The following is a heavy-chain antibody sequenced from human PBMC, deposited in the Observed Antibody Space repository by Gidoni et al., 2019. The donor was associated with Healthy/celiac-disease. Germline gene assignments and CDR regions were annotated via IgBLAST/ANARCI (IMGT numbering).Heavy chain of an antibody. CDR2: INPNSGGT. CDR1: GYTFTGSY. CDR3: ARGGRIAAAGTREEGFDP. D-gene: IGHD6-13*01. V-gene: IGHV1-2*02. J-gene: IGHJ5*02. Sequence: QVQLVQSGAEVKKPGASVKVSCKASGYTFTGSYLHWVRQAPGQGLEWMGWINPNSGGTNYAQKFQGRVTMTRDTSISTAYMELSRLRSDDTAVYYCARGGRIAAAGTREEGFDPWGQGTLVTVSS.